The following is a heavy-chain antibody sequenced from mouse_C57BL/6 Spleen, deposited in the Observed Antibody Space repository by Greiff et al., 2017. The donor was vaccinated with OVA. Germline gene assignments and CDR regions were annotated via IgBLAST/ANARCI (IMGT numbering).Heavy chain of an antibody. V-gene: IGHV3-6*01. CDR3: ARRDGMDY. CDR1: GYSITSGYY. CDR2: ISYDGSN. Sequence: VQLKESGPGLVKPSQSLSLTCSVTGYSITSGYYWNWIRQFPGNKLEWMGYISYDGSNNYNPSLKNRISITRDTSKNQFFLKLNSVTTEDTATYYCARRDGMDYWGQGTSVTVSS. J-gene: IGHJ4*01.